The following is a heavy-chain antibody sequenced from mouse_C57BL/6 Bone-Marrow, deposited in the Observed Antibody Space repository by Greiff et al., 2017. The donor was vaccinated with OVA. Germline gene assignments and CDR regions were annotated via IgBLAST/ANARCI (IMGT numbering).Heavy chain of an antibody. CDR1: GYTFTDYN. D-gene: IGHD3-2*02. Sequence: VHVKQSGPELVKPGASVKIPCKASGYTFTDYNMDWVKQSHGKSLEWIGDINPNNGGTIYNQKFKGKATLTVDKSSSTAYMELRSLTSEDTAVYYCARERTAQATGAMDYWGQGTSVTVSS. CDR3: ARERTAQATGAMDY. CDR2: INPNNGGT. J-gene: IGHJ4*01. V-gene: IGHV1-18*01.